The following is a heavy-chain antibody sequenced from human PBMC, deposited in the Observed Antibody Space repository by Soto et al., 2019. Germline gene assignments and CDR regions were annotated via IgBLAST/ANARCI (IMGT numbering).Heavy chain of an antibody. V-gene: IGHV4-59*08. J-gene: IGHJ4*02. D-gene: IGHD2-2*02. CDR2: IYSSGTT. CDR1: GGSISSYY. CDR3: ARSAYCSRTSCYRGFDY. Sequence: SETLSLTCSVSGGSISSYYWSWIRQPPGKGLECIGYIYSSGTTNYNPSLKSRVTISVDTSKNQFSLKLSSVIAADTAVYFCARSAYCSRTSCYRGFDYWGQGTLVTVSS.